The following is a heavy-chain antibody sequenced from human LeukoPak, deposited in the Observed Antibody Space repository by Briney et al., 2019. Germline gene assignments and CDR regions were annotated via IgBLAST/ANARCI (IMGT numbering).Heavy chain of an antibody. CDR2: IYYSGST. J-gene: IGHJ4*02. CDR1: GGSISSGGYY. V-gene: IGHV4-31*03. D-gene: IGHD2-2*01. Sequence: SQTLSLTCTVSGGSISSGGYYWSWIRQHPGKGLEWIGYIYYSGSTYYNPSLKSRVTISVDTSKNQFSLKLSSVTAADTAVYYCARLGEYQLLYYFDYWGQGTLVTVSS. CDR3: ARLGEYQLLYYFDY.